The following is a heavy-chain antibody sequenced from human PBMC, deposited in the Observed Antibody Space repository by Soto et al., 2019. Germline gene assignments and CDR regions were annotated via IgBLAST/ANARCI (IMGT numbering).Heavy chain of an antibody. D-gene: IGHD1-26*01. V-gene: IGHV3-30*18. CDR3: AKASGSGRYYWFDP. CDR2: ISYDGSNK. CDR1: GFTFSSYG. Sequence: QVQLVESGGGVVQPGRSLRLSCAASGFTFSSYGMHWVRQAPGKGLEWVAVISYDGSNKYYADSVKGRFTISRDNSKNTLYLQMNSLRAEDTAVYYCAKASGSGRYYWFDPWGQGTLVTVSS. J-gene: IGHJ5*02.